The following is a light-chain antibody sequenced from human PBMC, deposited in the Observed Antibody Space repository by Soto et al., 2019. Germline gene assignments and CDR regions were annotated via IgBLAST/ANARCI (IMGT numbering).Light chain of an antibody. CDR2: DAS. V-gene: IGKV1-5*01. Sequence: DIQMTQSPSTLSASVGDRVTITYRASQSISSWLAWYQQKPGKAPKLLIYDASSLESGVPSRFSGSGSGTEFTLTISSLQPDDFATYHCQQYNSYTLTFGGGTKVEIK. CDR1: QSISSW. CDR3: QQYNSYTLT. J-gene: IGKJ4*01.